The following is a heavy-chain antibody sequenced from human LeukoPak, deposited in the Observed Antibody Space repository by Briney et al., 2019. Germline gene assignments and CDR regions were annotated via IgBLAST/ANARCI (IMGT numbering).Heavy chain of an antibody. CDR1: GFTFSTYG. Sequence: GGSLRLSCAASGFTFSTYGMHWVRQAPGKGLEWVAVMSYDGSNKYYADSVKGRFTISRDNSKNTLYLQMNSLRAEDTAVYYCAKDRRGYSYGSTRDAFDIWGQGTMVTVSS. CDR2: MSYDGSNK. D-gene: IGHD5-18*01. J-gene: IGHJ3*02. V-gene: IGHV3-30*18. CDR3: AKDRRGYSYGSTRDAFDI.